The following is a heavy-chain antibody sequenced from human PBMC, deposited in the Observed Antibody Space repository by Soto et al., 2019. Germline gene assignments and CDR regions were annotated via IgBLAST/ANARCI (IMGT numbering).Heavy chain of an antibody. D-gene: IGHD5-12*01. V-gene: IGHV4-34*01. CDR3: ARGVNRYSNTASGVGGYDY. J-gene: IGHJ4*02. CDR2: VSHVDST. CDR1: GGSLGGYY. Sequence: PSETLSLTCTVHGGSLGGYYWNWIRQSPGKALEWIGEVSHVDSTNYNPSLKGRATISIDTSKSQFSLSLTSLTTADTAVYFCARGVNRYSNTASGVGGYDYWGQGTLVTVSS.